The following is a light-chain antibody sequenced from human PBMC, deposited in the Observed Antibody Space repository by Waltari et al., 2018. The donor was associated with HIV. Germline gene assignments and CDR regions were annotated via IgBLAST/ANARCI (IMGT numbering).Light chain of an antibody. CDR3: QQTHSAPWT. V-gene: IGKV1-39*01. CDR2: SAS. J-gene: IGKJ1*01. Sequence: DIQMTHFPSSLSASVGDRVTVSCRANQTISKFLNWYQHKAGEAPNLLISSASNLHGGVPSRFGGGGSGTDFALTITTLQPEDFAVYYCQQTHSAPWTFGQGT. CDR1: QTISKF.